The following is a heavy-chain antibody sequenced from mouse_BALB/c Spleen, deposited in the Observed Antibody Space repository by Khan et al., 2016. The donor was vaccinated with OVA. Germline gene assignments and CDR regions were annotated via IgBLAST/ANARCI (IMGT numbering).Heavy chain of an antibody. J-gene: IGHJ1*01. CDR1: GYTFTNYA. V-gene: IGHV9-3-1*01. CDR3: ARGHWYFDV. Sequence: QIHLVQSGPELKKPGETVKISCKASGYTFTNYAVNWVRQAPGKGFKWMGWINTYTGEPTYADDFKGRFAFSLATSASAAYLQINNLKNEDTATYFCARGHWYFDVWGAGTTVTVSS. CDR2: INTYTGEP.